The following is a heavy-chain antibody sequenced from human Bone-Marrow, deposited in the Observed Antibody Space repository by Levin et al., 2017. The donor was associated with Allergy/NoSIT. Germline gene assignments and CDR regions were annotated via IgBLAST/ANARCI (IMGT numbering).Heavy chain of an antibody. J-gene: IGHJ4*02. D-gene: IGHD3-16*01. CDR2: INPNSGGT. CDR1: GYTFTGYY. Sequence: ASVKVSCKASGYTFTGYYIHWVRQAPGQGLEWMGWINPNSGGTNYAQKFQGRVIMTRDTSISTAYMELSRLRSDDTAVYTWARGDYDFVWGTPDFDYWGQGTLVTVSS. CDR3: ARGDYDFVWGTPDFDY. V-gene: IGHV1-2*02.